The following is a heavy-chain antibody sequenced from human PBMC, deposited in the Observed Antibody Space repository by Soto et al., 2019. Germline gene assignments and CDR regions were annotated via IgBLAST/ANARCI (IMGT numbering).Heavy chain of an antibody. J-gene: IGHJ6*02. D-gene: IGHD3-3*01. CDR3: ARVGITIFGDYYYGMDV. Sequence: SVKVSCKASGYTFTSYDINWVRQATGQGLEWMGWMNPNSGNTGYAQKFQGRVTMTRNTSISTAYMELSRLRSEDTAVYYCARVGITIFGDYYYGMDVWGQGTTVTVSS. CDR1: GYTFTSYD. V-gene: IGHV1-8*01. CDR2: MNPNSGNT.